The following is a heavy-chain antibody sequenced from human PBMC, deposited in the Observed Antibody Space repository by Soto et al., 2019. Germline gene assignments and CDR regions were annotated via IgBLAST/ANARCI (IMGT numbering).Heavy chain of an antibody. CDR3: ASPGEDYNWNYGPFDY. D-gene: IGHD1-7*01. CDR2: IIPILGIA. Sequence: GASVKVSCKASGGTFSSYTISWVRQAPGQGLEWMGRIIPILGIANYAQKFQGRVTITADKSTSTAYMELSSLRSEDTAVYYCASPGEDYNWNYGPFDYWGQGTLVTVSS. J-gene: IGHJ4*02. CDR1: GGTFSSYT. V-gene: IGHV1-69*02.